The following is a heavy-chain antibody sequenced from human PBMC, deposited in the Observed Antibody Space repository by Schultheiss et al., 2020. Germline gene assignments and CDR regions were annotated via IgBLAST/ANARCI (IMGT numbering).Heavy chain of an antibody. CDR1: GYTFTGYY. J-gene: IGHJ4*02. V-gene: IGHV1-46*01. CDR3: ARGQWLGLTNPFDY. CDR2: INPSGGST. D-gene: IGHD6-19*01. Sequence: GESLKISCKASGYTFTGYYMHWVRQAPGQGLEWMGIINPSGGSTSYAQKFQGRVTMTRDTSISTAYMELSRLRSDDTAVYYCARGQWLGLTNPFDYWGQGTLVTVSS.